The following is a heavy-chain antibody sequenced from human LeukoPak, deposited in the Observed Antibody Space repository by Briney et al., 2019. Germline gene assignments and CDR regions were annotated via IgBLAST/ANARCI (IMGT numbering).Heavy chain of an antibody. CDR3: ARLSSDIFGVVIIRS. Sequence: GGSLRLSCAASGFTFSSYSMNWVRQAPGKGLEWVSYISSSSSTIYYADSVKGRFTISRDNAKNSLYLQMNSLRAEDTAVYYCARLSSDIFGVVIIRSWGQGTLVTVSS. CDR2: ISSSSSTI. CDR1: GFTFSSYS. D-gene: IGHD3-3*02. V-gene: IGHV3-48*04. J-gene: IGHJ4*02.